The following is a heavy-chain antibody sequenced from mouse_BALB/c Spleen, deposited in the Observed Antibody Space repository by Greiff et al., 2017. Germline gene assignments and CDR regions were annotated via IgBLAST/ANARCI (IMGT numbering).Heavy chain of an antibody. CDR1: GYTFTSYY. CDR2: INPSNGGT. Sequence: QVHVKQSGAELVKPGASVKLSCKASGYTFTSYYMYWVKQRPGQGLEWIGEINPSNGGTNFNEKFKSKATLTVDKSSSTAYMQLSSLTSEDSAVYYCTRSSSGYYFDYWGQGTTLTVSS. V-gene: IGHV1S81*02. CDR3: TRSSSGYYFDY. D-gene: IGHD3-1*01. J-gene: IGHJ2*01.